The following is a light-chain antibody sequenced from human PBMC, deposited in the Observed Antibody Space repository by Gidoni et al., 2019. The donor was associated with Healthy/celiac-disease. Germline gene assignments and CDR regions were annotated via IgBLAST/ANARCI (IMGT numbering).Light chain of an antibody. CDR1: NIGSKS. V-gene: IGLV3-21*02. Sequence: SSVLTQPPSVSVAPGQTARITCWGNNIGSKSVHWYQQEPGQAPVLVVYDDSDRPSGIPERFSGSNSGNTATLTISRVEAGDEADYYCQVWDSSSDHDVVFGGGTKLTVL. CDR3: QVWDSSSDHDVV. CDR2: DDS. J-gene: IGLJ2*01.